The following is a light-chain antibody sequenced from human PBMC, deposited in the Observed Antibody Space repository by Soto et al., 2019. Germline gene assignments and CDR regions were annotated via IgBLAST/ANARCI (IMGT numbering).Light chain of an antibody. V-gene: IGKV1-5*03. J-gene: IGKJ3*01. Sequence: DIQMTQSPSTLSASVGDRVTITCRASQSISSWLAWYQQKPGKAPKLLIYKASSLESGVPSRFSGSGSGTEFTLTISSLQPDDFANYYCQQYNSYSGATFGPGTKVDIK. CDR3: QQYNSYSGAT. CDR2: KAS. CDR1: QSISSW.